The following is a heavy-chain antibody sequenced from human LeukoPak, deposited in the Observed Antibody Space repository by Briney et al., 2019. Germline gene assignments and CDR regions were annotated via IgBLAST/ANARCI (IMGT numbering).Heavy chain of an antibody. V-gene: IGHV3-48*01. CDR2: ISSSSSTI. J-gene: IGHJ4*02. CDR1: GFTFSSYS. CDR3: ARGEGDYDSSGRIQGKIDY. D-gene: IGHD3-22*01. Sequence: TGGSLRLSCAASGFTFSSYSMNWVRQAPGKGLEWVSYISSSSSTIYYADSVKGRFTISRDSAKNSLYLQMNSLRAEDTAVYYCARGEGDYDSSGRIQGKIDYWGQGTLVTVSS.